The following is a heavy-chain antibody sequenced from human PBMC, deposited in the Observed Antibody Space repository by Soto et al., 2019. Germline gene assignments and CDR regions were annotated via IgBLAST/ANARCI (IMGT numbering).Heavy chain of an antibody. V-gene: IGHV4-34*01. D-gene: IGHD2-15*01. CDR1: GGSFSGYY. J-gene: IGHJ6*03. CDR2: INHSGST. CDR3: ARGRGYCSGGSCTSYYYYYYMDV. Sequence: SETLSLTCAVYGGSFSGYYWSWIRQPPGKGLEWIGEINHSGSTNYNPSLKSRVTISVDTSKNQFSLKLSSVTAADTAVYYCARGRGYCSGGSCTSYYYYYYMDVWGKGTTVTVSS.